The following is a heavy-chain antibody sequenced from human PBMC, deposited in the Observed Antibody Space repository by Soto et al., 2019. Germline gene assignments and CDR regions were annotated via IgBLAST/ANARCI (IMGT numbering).Heavy chain of an antibody. J-gene: IGHJ4*02. CDR1: GGSISSVTYY. Sequence: QVQLQESGPGLVKPSQTLSLTCTVSGGSISSVTYYWTWVPQRPGEGLEGIGFISHSGRTYYNPSLKSRAAISVDTSENQFSLRLSSVTAADTAVYFCARDSDYCTGGSCYGNFDFWGQGTLVTVSS. D-gene: IGHD2-15*01. CDR2: ISHSGRT. V-gene: IGHV4-31*03. CDR3: ARDSDYCTGGSCYGNFDF.